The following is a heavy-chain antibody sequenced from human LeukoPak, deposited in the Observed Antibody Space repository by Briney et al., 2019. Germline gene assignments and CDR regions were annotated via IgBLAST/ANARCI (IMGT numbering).Heavy chain of an antibody. CDR2: ISSNGGST. D-gene: IGHD1-26*01. J-gene: IGHJ4*02. CDR3: ARGGPFQWELLVY. CDR1: GFTFSSYA. V-gene: IGHV3-64*01. Sequence: GGSLRLSCAASGFTFSSYAMHWVRQAPGKGLEYVSVISSNGGSTYYANSVKGRFTISRDNSKNTLYLQMGSLRAEDMAVYCCARGGPFQWELLVYWGQGTLVTVSS.